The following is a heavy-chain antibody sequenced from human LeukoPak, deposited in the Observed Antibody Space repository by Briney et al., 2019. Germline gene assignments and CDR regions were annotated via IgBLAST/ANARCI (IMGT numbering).Heavy chain of an antibody. D-gene: IGHD4-17*01. CDR3: AKNYGDVNSFDT. J-gene: IGHJ5*02. CDR2: TYYRSKWFN. V-gene: IGHV6-1*01. CDR1: GDSVSNNSAA. Sequence: SQTLSLTCAISGDSVSNNSAAWNWIRQSPSRGLEWLGRTYYRSKWFNDFALSVKSRITINPDTSKKQFSLQLNSVTPEDTAVYYFAKNYGDVNSFDTWGQGTLVTVSS.